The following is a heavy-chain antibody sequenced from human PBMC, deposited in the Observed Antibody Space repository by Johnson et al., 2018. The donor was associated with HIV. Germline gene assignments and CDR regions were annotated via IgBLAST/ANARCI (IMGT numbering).Heavy chain of an antibody. D-gene: IGHD3-16*01. CDR1: GFTFSSYA. Sequence: VHLVESGGGLVQPGGSLRLSCAASGFTFSSYAMHWVRQAPGKGLEYVSAISSNGGSTYYANSVKGRFTISRDKSKNTLYLQMGSLRAEDMAVYYCASSARGIMVAFDIWGQGTMVTVSS. J-gene: IGHJ3*02. CDR2: ISSNGGST. CDR3: ASSARGIMVAFDI. V-gene: IGHV3-64*01.